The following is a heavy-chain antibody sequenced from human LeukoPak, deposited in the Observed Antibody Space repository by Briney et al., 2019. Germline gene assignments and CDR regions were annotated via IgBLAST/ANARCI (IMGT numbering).Heavy chain of an antibody. CDR2: IYAGGNT. V-gene: IGHV3-66*01. D-gene: IGHD2-15*01. CDR3: ARTRSYPFDY. Sequence: PGGSLRLSCAASEFTVSNSYMSWVRQAPGKGLEWVSIIYAGGNTYYADSVKGRFTISRDNSKNTVSLQINSLRAEDTAVYYCARTRSYPFDYWGRGTLVTVSS. CDR1: EFTVSNSY. J-gene: IGHJ4*02.